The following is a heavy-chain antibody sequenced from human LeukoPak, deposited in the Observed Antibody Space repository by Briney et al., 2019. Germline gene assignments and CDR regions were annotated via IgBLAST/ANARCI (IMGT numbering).Heavy chain of an antibody. CDR3: ARLDSGTYSPIDY. Sequence: SETLSLTCTVSGGSISSSSYYWGWIRQPPGKGLEWIGSIYYSGSTYCNPSLQSRVTISVDTSKNQLSLKLSSVTAADTAVYYCARLDSGTYSPIDYWGKGTLVTVSS. CDR1: GGSISSSSYY. CDR2: IYYSGST. V-gene: IGHV4-39*01. J-gene: IGHJ4*02. D-gene: IGHD3-10*01.